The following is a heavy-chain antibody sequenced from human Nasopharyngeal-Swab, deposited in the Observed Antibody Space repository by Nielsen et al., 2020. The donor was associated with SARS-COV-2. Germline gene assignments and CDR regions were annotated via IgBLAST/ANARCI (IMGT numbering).Heavy chain of an antibody. CDR2: IWYDGSNK. CDR3: AREGMVYAMWEADGMDV. Sequence: GGSLRLSCAASGFTFSSYEMNWVRQAPGKGLEWVAVIWYDGSNKYYADSVKGRFTISRDNSKNTLYLQMNSLRAEDTAVYYCAREGMVYAMWEADGMDVWGQGTTVTVSS. J-gene: IGHJ6*02. V-gene: IGHV3-33*08. D-gene: IGHD2-8*01. CDR1: GFTFSSYE.